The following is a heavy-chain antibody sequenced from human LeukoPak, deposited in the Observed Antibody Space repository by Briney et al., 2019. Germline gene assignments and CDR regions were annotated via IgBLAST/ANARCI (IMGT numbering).Heavy chain of an antibody. CDR3: ARIRMVRGVISYYYYYGMDV. CDR1: GGSFSGYY. V-gene: IGHV4-34*01. J-gene: IGHJ6*02. D-gene: IGHD3-10*01. CDR2: INHSGST. Sequence: PSETLSLTCAVYGGSFSGYYWSWIRQPPGKGLEWIGEINHSGSTNYNPSLKSRVTISVDTSKNQFSLKLSSVTAAGTAVYYCARIRMVRGVISYYYYYGMDVWGQGTTVTVSS.